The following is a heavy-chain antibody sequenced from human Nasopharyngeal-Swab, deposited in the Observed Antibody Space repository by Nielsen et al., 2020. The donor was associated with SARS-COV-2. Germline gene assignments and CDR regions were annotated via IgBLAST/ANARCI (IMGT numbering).Heavy chain of an antibody. CDR1: GFIFSDYS. CDR2: IRGSNDI. J-gene: IGHJ3*02. Sequence: GGSLRLSCAASGFIFSDYSMNWVRQAPGKGLEWISYIRGSNDIYYADSVKGRFTISRDHAKNSLYLQMSSLRVEDTAVYYCAREGGGSYSDTFDMWGQGTMVTVSS. D-gene: IGHD3-10*01. CDR3: AREGGGSYSDTFDM. V-gene: IGHV3-69-1*01.